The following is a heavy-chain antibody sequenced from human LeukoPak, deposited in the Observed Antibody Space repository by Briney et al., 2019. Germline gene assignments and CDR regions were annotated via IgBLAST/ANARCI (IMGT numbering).Heavy chain of an antibody. CDR1: GFTFSSYA. CDR2: ISGSGGST. Sequence: GGSLRLSCAASGFTFSSYAMRWVRQAPGKGLEWVSAISGSGGSTYYADSVKGRFTISRDNSKNTLYLQMNSLRAEDAAVYYCAKTPYRYYFDYWGQGTLVTVSS. V-gene: IGHV3-23*01. J-gene: IGHJ4*02. CDR3: AKTPYRYYFDY. D-gene: IGHD1-1*01.